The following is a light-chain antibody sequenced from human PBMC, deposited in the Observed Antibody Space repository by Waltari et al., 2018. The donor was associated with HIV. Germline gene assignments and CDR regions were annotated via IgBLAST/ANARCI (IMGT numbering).Light chain of an antibody. Sequence: QSALTQPASVSGSPGQSITISCTGTSSDVGGYNYVSWYQQHPANAPKPMNYEVSNRPSGVSNRFSGSKSGNTASLTISGLQAEDEADYYCSSYTSSSTWVFGGGTKLTVL. V-gene: IGLV2-14*01. J-gene: IGLJ3*02. CDR1: SSDVGGYNY. CDR3: SSYTSSSTWV. CDR2: EVS.